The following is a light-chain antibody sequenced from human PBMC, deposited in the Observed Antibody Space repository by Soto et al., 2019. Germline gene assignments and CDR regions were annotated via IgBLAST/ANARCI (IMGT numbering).Light chain of an antibody. V-gene: IGKV3-15*01. J-gene: IGKJ1*01. CDR1: QSVSSK. Sequence: EIVLTQSPGTLSVSPGERATLSCRASQSVSSKLAWYQQKPGQAPRLLFYGASTWATGIPARFSGSGSETEFTLSISRLQSEDFAVYYCQQYNNWPGTFGQGTKVEIK. CDR2: GAS. CDR3: QQYNNWPGT.